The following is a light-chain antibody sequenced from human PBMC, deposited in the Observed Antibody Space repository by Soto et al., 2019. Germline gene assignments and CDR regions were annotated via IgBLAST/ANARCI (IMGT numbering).Light chain of an antibody. CDR1: QTGSNSY. Sequence: IVLTQSPGTLSLSPCERATLSFSASQTGSNSYLAWYQQKSAQAPRLLIYGVSTRATGIPDRFSGSGSGTEFTLTISRLEPEDFAVYFCQQYGYSQWTFGQGTKVDIK. CDR3: QQYGYSQWT. V-gene: IGKV3-20*01. CDR2: GVS. J-gene: IGKJ1*01.